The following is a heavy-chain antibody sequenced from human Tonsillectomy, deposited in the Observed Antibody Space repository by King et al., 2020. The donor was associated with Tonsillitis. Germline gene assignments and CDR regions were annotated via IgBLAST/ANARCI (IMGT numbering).Heavy chain of an antibody. V-gene: IGHV4-59*01. Sequence: QLQESGPGLVKPSETLSLTCTVSGGSISSYYWSWIWQPPGKGLEWVGSIYYSGGTNYNPSLKSRVTLFVDTSKNRFSLKLRSVTAADTAVYYCARALGDPDAFDIWGQGTMVTVSS. CDR3: ARALGDPDAFDI. CDR1: GGSISSYY. D-gene: IGHD7-27*01. J-gene: IGHJ3*02. CDR2: IYYSGGT.